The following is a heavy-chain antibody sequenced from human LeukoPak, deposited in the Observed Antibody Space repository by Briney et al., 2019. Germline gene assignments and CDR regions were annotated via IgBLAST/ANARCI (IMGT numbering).Heavy chain of an antibody. D-gene: IGHD3-22*01. J-gene: IGHJ4*02. Sequence: SVKASCKASGGTFSSYAISWVRQAPGQGLEWMGRIIPILGIANYAQRFQGRVTITADKSTSTAYMELSSLRSEDTAVYYCAPWNYYDSSGPLGYWGQGTLVTASS. CDR1: GGTFSSYA. V-gene: IGHV1-69*04. CDR3: APWNYYDSSGPLGY. CDR2: IIPILGIA.